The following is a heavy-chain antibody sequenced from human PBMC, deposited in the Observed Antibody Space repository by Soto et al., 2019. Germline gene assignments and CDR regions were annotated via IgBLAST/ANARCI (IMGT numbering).Heavy chain of an antibody. J-gene: IGHJ5*02. CDR1: GYTFFTYD. CDR3: AIQHGTTTSENWFDP. Sequence: QVHLVQSGVEVKTPGASVKVSCQASGYTFFTYDITWVRQAPGQGLEWMGWISTYSGDTKYAQKFQGRVTMTTDTSTTTASLELRSLRSDDTAVYYCAIQHGTTTSENWFDPWGQGTLVTVSS. CDR2: ISTYSGDT. V-gene: IGHV1-18*01. D-gene: IGHD3-3*01.